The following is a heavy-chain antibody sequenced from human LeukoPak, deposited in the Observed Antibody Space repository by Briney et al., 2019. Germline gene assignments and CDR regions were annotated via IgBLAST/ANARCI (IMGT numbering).Heavy chain of an antibody. CDR1: GFTFSSYA. CDR2: ISGSGGST. D-gene: IGHD3-22*01. J-gene: IGHJ4*02. Sequence: PGGSLRLSCAASGFTFSSYAMSWVRQAPGKGLEWVSAISGSGGSTYYADSVKGRFTISRDNSKNTLYLQMNSLRAEDTAVYYCAKDIYDLSPYYDSSGYYNYWGQGTLVTVSS. CDR3: AKDIYDLSPYYDSSGYYNY. V-gene: IGHV3-23*01.